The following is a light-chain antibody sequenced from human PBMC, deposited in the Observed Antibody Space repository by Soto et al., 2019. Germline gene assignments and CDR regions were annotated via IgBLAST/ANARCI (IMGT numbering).Light chain of an antibody. V-gene: IGKV3-20*01. CDR2: GTS. J-gene: IGKJ5*01. Sequence: EIALTQSPGPLSLSLGERATVSCKSSQSVGSNYLAWYQRKPGQAPRLLIYGTSNRATGIPDRFTGSGSGTDLTRTISSLEPEEFAVYYCEQYGSSPPSITFGQGTRLEIK. CDR1: QSVGSNY. CDR3: EQYGSSPPSIT.